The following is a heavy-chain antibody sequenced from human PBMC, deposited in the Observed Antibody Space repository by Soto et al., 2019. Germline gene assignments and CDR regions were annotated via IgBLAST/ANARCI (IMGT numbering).Heavy chain of an antibody. CDR2: INPNSGGT. J-gene: IGHJ4*02. D-gene: IGHD1-1*01. CDR3: ARGRTGTTYYFDY. CDR1: GYTFTGYY. V-gene: IGHV1-2*02. Sequence: ASVKVSCKASGYTFTGYYLHWVRQAPGQGLEWMGWINPNSGGTNYAQKFQGRVTMTRDTSISTAYMELSRLRSDDTAVYYCARGRTGTTYYFDYCGQGNLVPVSS.